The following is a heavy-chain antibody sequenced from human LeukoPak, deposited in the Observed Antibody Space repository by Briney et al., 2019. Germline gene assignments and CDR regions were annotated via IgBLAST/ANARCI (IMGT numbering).Heavy chain of an antibody. J-gene: IGHJ4*02. Sequence: PSETLSLTCAVYGGSFSGYYWSWIRQPPGKGLEWIGEINHSGSTNYNPSLKSRVTISVDTSKNQFSLKLSSVTAADTAVYYCARVSDLEWSLDYWGQGTLVTVSS. CDR1: GGSFSGYY. CDR3: ARVSDLEWSLDY. D-gene: IGHD3-3*01. CDR2: INHSGST. V-gene: IGHV4-34*01.